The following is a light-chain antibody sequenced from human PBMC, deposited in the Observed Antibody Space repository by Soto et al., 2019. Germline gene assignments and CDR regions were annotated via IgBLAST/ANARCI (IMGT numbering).Light chain of an antibody. V-gene: IGLV2-8*01. CDR3: ISYAGSNNYV. CDR1: SSDVGGYSS. J-gene: IGLJ1*01. CDR2: EVS. Sequence: QSVLTQPPSASGSPGQSVTISFTGTSSDVGGYSSVAWFQHHPRKAPKLMIYEVSKRPSGVPDRFSGSKSGNTASLTVSWLQAEDEADYYCISYAGSNNYVFGTGTKVTVL.